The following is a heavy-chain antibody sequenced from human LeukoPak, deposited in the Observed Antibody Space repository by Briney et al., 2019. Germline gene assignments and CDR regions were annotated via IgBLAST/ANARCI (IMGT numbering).Heavy chain of an antibody. V-gene: IGHV1-8*01. D-gene: IGHD5-18*01. Sequence: ASVKVSCKASGYTFTSYDINWVRQATGQGLEWMGWMNPNSGNTGYAQKFQGRVTMTRNTSISTAYMELSSLRSEDTAVYYCALTRGYSYANDYWGQGTLVTVSS. J-gene: IGHJ4*02. CDR1: GYTFTSYD. CDR2: MNPNSGNT. CDR3: ALTRGYSYANDY.